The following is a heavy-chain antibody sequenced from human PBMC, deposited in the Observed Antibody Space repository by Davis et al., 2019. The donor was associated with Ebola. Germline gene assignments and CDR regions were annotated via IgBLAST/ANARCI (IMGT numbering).Heavy chain of an antibody. Sequence: ASVKVSCKASGYTFTSYDINWVRQATGQGLEWMGWMNPNSGNTGYAQKFQGRVTMTRNTSISTAYMELSSLRSEDTAVYYCARVVQSGLWLQLGKNGMDVWGQGTTVTVSS. J-gene: IGHJ6*02. CDR1: GYTFTSYD. CDR2: MNPNSGNT. D-gene: IGHD5-18*01. V-gene: IGHV1-8*01. CDR3: ARVVQSGLWLQLGKNGMDV.